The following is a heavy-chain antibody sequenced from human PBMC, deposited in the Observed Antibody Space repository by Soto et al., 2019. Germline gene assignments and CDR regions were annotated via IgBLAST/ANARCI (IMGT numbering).Heavy chain of an antibody. CDR1: GGSISSGGYY. CDR3: ARGGYCTNGVCSIGAYYYYGMDV. V-gene: IGHV4-31*03. J-gene: IGHJ6*02. Sequence: PSETLSLTCTVSGGSISSGGYYWSWIRQHPGKGLEWIGYIYYSGSTYYNPSLKSRVTISVDTSKNQFSLKLSSVTAADTAVYYCARGGYCTNGVCSIGAYYYYGMDVWGQGTTVTVSS. D-gene: IGHD2-8*01. CDR2: IYYSGST.